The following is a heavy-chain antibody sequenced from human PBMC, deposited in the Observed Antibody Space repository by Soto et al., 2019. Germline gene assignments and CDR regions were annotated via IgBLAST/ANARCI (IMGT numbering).Heavy chain of an antibody. Sequence: PWWSLRLSRSASVFTCRSFTMNWLRQAPGKGLEWVSTISSNSAYIYYTDALRGRFTISRDNAKNSLHLQMNSLRAEDTAVYYCTRDASRDSSARGWFDPWGPGTLVTVSS. D-gene: IGHD6-13*01. J-gene: IGHJ5*02. V-gene: IGHV3-21*01. CDR1: VFTCRSFT. CDR2: ISSNSAYI. CDR3: TRDASRDSSARGWFDP.